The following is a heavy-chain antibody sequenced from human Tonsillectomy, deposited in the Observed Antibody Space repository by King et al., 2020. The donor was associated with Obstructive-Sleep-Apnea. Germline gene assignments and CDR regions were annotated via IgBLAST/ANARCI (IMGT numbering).Heavy chain of an antibody. CDR3: ARGGRSGSYGAERRFDY. CDR2: ISSSSSTI. CDR1: GFTFSSYS. D-gene: IGHD1-26*01. J-gene: IGHJ4*02. V-gene: IGHV3-48*04. Sequence: VQLVESGGGLVQPGGSLRLSCAASGFTFSSYSMNWVRQAPGKGLEWVSYISSSSSTIYYADSVKGRFTISRDNAKNSLYLQMNSLRAEDTAVYYCARGGRSGSYGAERRFDYWGQGTLVTVSS.